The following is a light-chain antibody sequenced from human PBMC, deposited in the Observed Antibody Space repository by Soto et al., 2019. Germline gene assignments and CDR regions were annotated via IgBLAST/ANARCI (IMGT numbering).Light chain of an antibody. CDR1: QSVSSN. J-gene: IGKJ1*01. CDR2: GES. CDR3: QKYNKLPPWT. V-gene: IGKV3D-15*01. Sequence: EIVMTQSPATLSVSPGERATLSCRASQSVSSNLAWYQQKPGQAPRLLIYGESTRATGIPAGISGSGSGIEFPLTISRLQSEDFVVYHCQKYNKLPPWTFGQGTKVEIK.